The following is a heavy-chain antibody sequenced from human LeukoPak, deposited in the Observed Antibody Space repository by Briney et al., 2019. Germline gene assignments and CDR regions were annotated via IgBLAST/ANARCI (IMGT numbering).Heavy chain of an antibody. CDR3: ARAVARGLNTGFCD. V-gene: IGHV3-7*01. D-gene: IGHD3-10*01. CDR2: IKQDGSET. CDR1: GFTFSSYW. Sequence: GGSLRLSCAASGFTFSSYWMNWVRQAPGKGLEWVANIKQDGSETYYVDSMKGRFTISRDNAKNSLYLQMNSLRAEDTAVYYCARAVARGLNTGFCDWGQGTLVTVSS. J-gene: IGHJ4*02.